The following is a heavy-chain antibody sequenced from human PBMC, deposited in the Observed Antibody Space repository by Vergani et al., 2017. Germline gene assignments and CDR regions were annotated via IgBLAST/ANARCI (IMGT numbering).Heavy chain of an antibody. D-gene: IGHD2-2*01. V-gene: IGHV1-3*04. J-gene: IGHJ3*02. Sequence: QVQLVQSGAEVKKPGASVKVSCKASGYTFTSYAMHWVRQAPGQRLEWMGWINTGNGNTKYSQKLQGRVTITRDTSARTAYMELSSLRSEDTAVYYCARYCSSTSCYDAFDIWGQGTMVTVSS. CDR3: ARYCSSTSCYDAFDI. CDR1: GYTFTSYA. CDR2: INTGNGNT.